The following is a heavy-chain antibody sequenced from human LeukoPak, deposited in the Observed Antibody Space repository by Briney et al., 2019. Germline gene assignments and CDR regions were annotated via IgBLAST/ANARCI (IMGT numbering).Heavy chain of an antibody. D-gene: IGHD3-10*01. CDR2: ISWNSGSI. J-gene: IGHJ6*02. CDR3: AKDIRAPLLWFGELFPRNYYYGMDV. CDR1: GFTFDDYA. V-gene: IGHV3-9*01. Sequence: GGSLRLSCAASGFTFDDYAMHWVRQAPGKGLEWVSGISWNSGSIGYADSVKGRITISRDNAKNSLYLQMNSLRAEDTALYYCAKDIRAPLLWFGELFPRNYYYGMDVWGQGTTVTVSS.